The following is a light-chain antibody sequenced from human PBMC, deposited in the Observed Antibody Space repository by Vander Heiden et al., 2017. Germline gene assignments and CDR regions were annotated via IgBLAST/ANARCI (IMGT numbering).Light chain of an antibody. V-gene: IGKV3-15*01. CDR3: QQYKNWPRT. J-gene: IGKJ1*01. Sequence: VMTQSPATLSVSPGERVTLSCRASQSVSINLAWYQQKPGQAPRLVIYGASTRATGIAARFSGSGSGTEFTLTISSLKSDDSAVYYGQQYKNWPRTFGHGTKVEIK. CDR1: QSVSIN. CDR2: GAS.